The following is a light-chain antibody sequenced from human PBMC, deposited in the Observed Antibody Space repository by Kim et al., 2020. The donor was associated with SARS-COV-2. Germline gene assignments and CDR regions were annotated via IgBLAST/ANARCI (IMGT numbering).Light chain of an antibody. CDR2: KAS. CDR1: QTISTW. CDR3: QQYNTYWT. J-gene: IGKJ1*01. V-gene: IGKV1-5*03. Sequence: GDSVTITCLASQTISTWLAWYQQKPGKAPKLLIYKASTLESGVPSRFSGSGSGTEFTLTINSLQPDDFATYYCQQYNTYWTFGQGTKVDIK.